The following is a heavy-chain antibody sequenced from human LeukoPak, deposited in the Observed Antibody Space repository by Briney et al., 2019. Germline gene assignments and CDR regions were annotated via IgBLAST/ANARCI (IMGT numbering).Heavy chain of an antibody. Sequence: SETLSLTCTVSGGSISSYYWSWIRQPPGKGLEWIGYIYYSGSTNYNPSLKSRVTISVDTSKNQFSLKLSSVTAADTAVYYCARGIVGATYCYYYGMDVWGQGTTVTVSS. V-gene: IGHV4-59*01. CDR2: IYYSGST. CDR3: ARGIVGATYCYYYGMDV. CDR1: GGSISSYY. J-gene: IGHJ6*02. D-gene: IGHD1-26*01.